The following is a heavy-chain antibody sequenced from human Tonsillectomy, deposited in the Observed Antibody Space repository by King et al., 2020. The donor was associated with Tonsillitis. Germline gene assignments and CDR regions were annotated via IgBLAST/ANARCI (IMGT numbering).Heavy chain of an antibody. CDR3: AGPSATPPY. J-gene: IGHJ4*02. V-gene: IGHV4-61*01. CDR1: GGSVSSGSYY. CDR2: IYNSEKT. D-gene: IGHD6-13*01. Sequence: QLQESGPGLVRPSETLSLTCTVSGGSVSSGSYYWNWIRQPPGKGLEWIGDIYNSEKTNYNPSLKIRATISVDTSKNQFSLKLNSVTAADTAVYYCAGPSATPPYWGQGTLVTVSS.